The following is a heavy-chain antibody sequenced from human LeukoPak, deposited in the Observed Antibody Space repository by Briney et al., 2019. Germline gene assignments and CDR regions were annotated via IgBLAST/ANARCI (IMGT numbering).Heavy chain of an antibody. J-gene: IGHJ5*02. V-gene: IGHV1-2*02. Sequence: ASVKVSCKASGYTFTGYYMHWVRQAPGQGLEWMGWINPNSGGTNYAQKFQGRVTMTRDTSISTAYMELSRLRSDDTAVYYCARKDGDFWSGYYTSWFDLWGQGTLVTVSS. CDR2: INPNSGGT. CDR3: ARKDGDFWSGYYTSWFDL. CDR1: GYTFTGYY. D-gene: IGHD3-3*01.